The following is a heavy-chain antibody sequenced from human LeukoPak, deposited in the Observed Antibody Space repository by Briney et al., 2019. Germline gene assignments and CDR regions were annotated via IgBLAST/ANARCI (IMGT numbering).Heavy chain of an antibody. V-gene: IGHV3-21*01. Sequence: GGSLRLSCAASGFTFSSYSMTWVRQAPGKGLEWVSSISSSSSYIYYADSAKGRFTISRDNAKNSLYLQMNSLRAEDTAVYYCAREAGRWLQSVYWGQGTLVTVSS. D-gene: IGHD3-10*01. CDR2: ISSSSSYI. CDR1: GFTFSSYS. J-gene: IGHJ4*02. CDR3: AREAGRWLQSVY.